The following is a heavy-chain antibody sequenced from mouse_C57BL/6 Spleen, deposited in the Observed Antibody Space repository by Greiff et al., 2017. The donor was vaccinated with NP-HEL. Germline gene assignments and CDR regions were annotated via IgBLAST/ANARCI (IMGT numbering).Heavy chain of an antibody. Sequence: QVQLQQSGPELVKPGASVKISCKASGYAFSSSWMNWVKQRPGKGLEWIGRIYPGDGDTNYNGKFKGKATLTADKSSSTAYMQLSSLTSEDSAVYFCARGENYYGSFYYFDYWGQGTTLTVSS. CDR3: ARGENYYGSFYYFDY. CDR1: GYAFSSSW. V-gene: IGHV1-82*01. J-gene: IGHJ2*01. D-gene: IGHD1-1*01. CDR2: IYPGDGDT.